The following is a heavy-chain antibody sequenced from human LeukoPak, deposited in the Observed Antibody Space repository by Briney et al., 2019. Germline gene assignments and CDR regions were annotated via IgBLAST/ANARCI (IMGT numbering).Heavy chain of an antibody. CDR3: ARGMWEWELSLYYYYYGMDV. J-gene: IGHJ6*02. Sequence: GGSLRLSCAASGFXFGSYGIHWVRQAPGKGLEWVAVISYDGSNKYYADSVKGRFTISRDSSKNTLYLQVNSLRAEDTAVYYCARGMWEWELSLYYYYYGMDVWGQGTTVTVSS. CDR2: ISYDGSNK. V-gene: IGHV3-30*03. CDR1: GFXFGSYG. D-gene: IGHD1-26*01.